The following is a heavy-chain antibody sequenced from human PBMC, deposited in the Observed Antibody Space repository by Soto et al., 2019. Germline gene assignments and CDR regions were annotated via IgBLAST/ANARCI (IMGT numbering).Heavy chain of an antibody. D-gene: IGHD2-2*01. J-gene: IGHJ4*02. V-gene: IGHV1-2*04. CDR1: GYTFTDYY. CDR3: ARAPTDLIVVVPAAMGY. Sequence: ASVKVSCKASGYTFTDYYMHWLRKAPGQWLEWMGWINPNSGDTNYAQKFQGWVTMTRDTSISTAYMELSRLRSDDTAVYYCARAPTDLIVVVPAAMGYWGQGTLVTAPQ. CDR2: INPNSGDT.